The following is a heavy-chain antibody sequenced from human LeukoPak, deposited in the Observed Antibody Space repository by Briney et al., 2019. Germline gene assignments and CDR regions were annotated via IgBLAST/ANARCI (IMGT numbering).Heavy chain of an antibody. Sequence: GGSLRLSCAASGFTFNSYAMSWVRQAPGKGLEWVSAISGSGGSTCYADSVKGRFTISRDNSKNTLYLQMNSLRAEDTAVYYCAKASGRRGRDYWGQGTLVTVSS. CDR1: GFTFNSYA. J-gene: IGHJ4*02. D-gene: IGHD3-10*01. CDR3: AKASGRRGRDY. V-gene: IGHV3-23*01. CDR2: ISGSGGST.